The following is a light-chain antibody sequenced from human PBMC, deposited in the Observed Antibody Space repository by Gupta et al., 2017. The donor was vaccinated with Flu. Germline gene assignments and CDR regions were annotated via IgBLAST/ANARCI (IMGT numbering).Light chain of an antibody. CDR3: AAWDDSLNGGV. CDR1: SSNIGSNT. J-gene: IGLJ3*02. CDR2: SNN. Sequence: VLTQPPSASGTPGQRVTISCSGSSSNIGSNTVNWYQQLPGTAPKLLIYSNNQRPSGVPDRFSGSKSGTSASLAISGLQSEDEADYYCAAWDDSLNGGVFGGGTKLTVL. V-gene: IGLV1-44*01.